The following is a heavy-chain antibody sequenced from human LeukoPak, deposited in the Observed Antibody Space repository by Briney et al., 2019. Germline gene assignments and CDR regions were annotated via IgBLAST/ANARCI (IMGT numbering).Heavy chain of an antibody. V-gene: IGHV3-30*18. CDR3: AKASSNYFYYFEY. CDR2: ISYDTTNK. Sequence: PGGSLRLSCEASGFTFSSSGMHWVRQAPGKGLEWVAVISYDTTNKYYADSVKGRFTLSRDNSKNTLYLQTNTLRDEDTAVYYCAKASSNYFYYFEYWGQGTLVTVSS. CDR1: GFTFSSSG. D-gene: IGHD2/OR15-2a*01. J-gene: IGHJ4*02.